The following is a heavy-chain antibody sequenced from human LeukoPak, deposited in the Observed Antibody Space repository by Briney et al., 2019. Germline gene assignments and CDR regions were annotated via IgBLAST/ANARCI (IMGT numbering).Heavy chain of an antibody. V-gene: IGHV3-48*03. CDR1: GFTFSSYE. J-gene: IGHJ4*02. CDR3: ARKYCSTTSCPFDN. Sequence: GGSLRLSCAASGFTFSSYEMNWVRQAPGKGLQWVSDISSSGTTIYYADSVKGRFTISRDNAKNSLYLQMNSLRAEDTAVYYCARKYCSTTSCPFDNWGQGTLVTVSS. CDR2: ISSSGTTI. D-gene: IGHD2-2*01.